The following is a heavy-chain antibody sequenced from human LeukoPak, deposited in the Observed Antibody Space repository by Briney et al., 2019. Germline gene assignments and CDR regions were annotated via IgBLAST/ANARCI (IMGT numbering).Heavy chain of an antibody. CDR1: GFTFSSYS. J-gene: IGHJ4*02. Sequence: PGGSLRLSCAASGFTFSSYSMNWVRQAPGKGLEWASYISSSSSTIYYADSVKGRFTISRDNAKNSLYLQMNSLRAEDTAVYYSAREASSTYCVDYWGQGTLVTVSS. V-gene: IGHV3-48*01. CDR2: ISSSSSTI. D-gene: IGHD2-2*01. CDR3: AREASSTYCVDY.